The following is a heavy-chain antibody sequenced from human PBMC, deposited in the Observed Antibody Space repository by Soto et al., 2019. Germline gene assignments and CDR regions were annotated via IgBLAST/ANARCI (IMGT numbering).Heavy chain of an antibody. CDR3: TTAGDSSVLFFDY. J-gene: IGHJ4*02. CDR1: GFTFSNAW. D-gene: IGHD3-22*01. V-gene: IGHV3-15*07. Sequence: EVQLVESGGGLVKPGGSLRLSCAASGFTFSNAWMNWVRQAPGKGLEWVGGIKSKTDGGTTEYAAPVKGRFTISRDDSKNTLYLQMNSLKTEDTAVYYCTTAGDSSVLFFDYWGQGTLVTVSS. CDR2: IKSKTDGGTT.